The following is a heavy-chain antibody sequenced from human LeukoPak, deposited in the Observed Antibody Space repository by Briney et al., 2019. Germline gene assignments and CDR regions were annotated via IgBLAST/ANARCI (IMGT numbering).Heavy chain of an antibody. D-gene: IGHD3-10*01. CDR3: AKDRGYYYGSGSSFDY. V-gene: IGHV3-7*01. J-gene: IGHJ4*02. Sequence: GGSLRLSCAASGFTFSSYWMTWVRQAPGKGLEWVANIKQDGSEKYYVDSVKGRFTISRDNSKNTLYLQMNSLRAEDTAVYYCAKDRGYYYGSGSSFDYWGQGTLVTVSS. CDR2: IKQDGSEK. CDR1: GFTFSSYW.